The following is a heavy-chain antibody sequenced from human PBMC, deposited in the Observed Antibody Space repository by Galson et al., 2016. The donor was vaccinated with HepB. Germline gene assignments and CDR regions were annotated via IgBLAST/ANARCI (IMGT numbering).Heavy chain of an antibody. CDR3: AREGLGDGYNSLNYYSYYMDV. CDR2: ISSSSTYI. D-gene: IGHD5-24*01. J-gene: IGHJ6*03. CDR1: GFTFTTHT. V-gene: IGHV3-21*01. Sequence: SLRLSCAASGFTFTTHTMNWVRQAPGKGLEWVSSISSSSTYIYYADPVKGRFTISRDNAKNSLYLQMSSLRAEDTAVYYCAREGLGDGYNSLNYYSYYMDVWGKGTTVTVSS.